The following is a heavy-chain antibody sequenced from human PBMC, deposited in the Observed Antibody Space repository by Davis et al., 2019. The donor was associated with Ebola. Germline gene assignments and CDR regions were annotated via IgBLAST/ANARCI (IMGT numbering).Heavy chain of an antibody. J-gene: IGHJ4*02. CDR2: ISSSSSYI. CDR1: GFTFSSYS. CDR3: ARGTYYYDSSGYLIDY. V-gene: IGHV3-21*01. Sequence: GGSLRLSCAASGFTFSSYSMNWVRQAPGKGLEWVSSISSSSSYIYYADSVKGRFTISRDNAKNSLYLQMNSLRAEDTAVYYCARGTYYYDSSGYLIDYWGQGTLVTVSS. D-gene: IGHD3-22*01.